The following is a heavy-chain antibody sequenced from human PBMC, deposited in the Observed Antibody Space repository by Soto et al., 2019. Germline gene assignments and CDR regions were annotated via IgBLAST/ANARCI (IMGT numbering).Heavy chain of an antibody. Sequence: EVQLVESGGGLVKPGGSLRLSCTASGFTFSSYSMNWVRQAPGKGLEWVSSISSSSSYIYYADSVKCRFTISRDNAKTSLYLQMNSLRAEDTAVYYCARDRQKSSGYYDPAAFDIWGQGTMVTVSS. V-gene: IGHV3-21*01. D-gene: IGHD3-22*01. J-gene: IGHJ3*02. CDR1: GFTFSSYS. CDR3: ARDRQKSSGYYDPAAFDI. CDR2: ISSSSSYI.